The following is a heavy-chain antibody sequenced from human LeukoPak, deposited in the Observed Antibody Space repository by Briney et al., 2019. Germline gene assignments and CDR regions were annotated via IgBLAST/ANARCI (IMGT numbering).Heavy chain of an antibody. D-gene: IGHD5-18*01. J-gene: IGHJ5*02. CDR1: GYTFTGYY. V-gene: IGHV1-2*06. Sequence: GASVKVSCKASGYTFTGYYMHWVRQAPGQGLEWMGRINPNSGGTNYAQKFQGRVTMTRDTSISTAYMELSRLRSDDTAVYYCARDRGADTAMVGLGKWKYNWFDPWGQGTLVTVSS. CDR2: INPNSGGT. CDR3: ARDRGADTAMVGLGKWKYNWFDP.